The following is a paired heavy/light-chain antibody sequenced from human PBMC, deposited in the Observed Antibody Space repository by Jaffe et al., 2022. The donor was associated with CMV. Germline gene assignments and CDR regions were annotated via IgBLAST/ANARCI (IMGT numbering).Heavy chain of an antibody. Sequence: EVQLVESGGGLIQPGESLRLSCAASGFSVGTKYMIWVRQAPGKGLEWVSILYAGGTTDYADSVKGRFTISRDNSKNTLYLQMNRLAVEDTAVYYCARGGDVHNFDCWGPGTLVTVSS. CDR1: GFSVGTKY. V-gene: IGHV3-53*01. CDR2: LYAGGTT. CDR3: ARGGDVHNFDC. J-gene: IGHJ5*01.
Light chain of an antibody. CDR3: CSYAGGYTYV. Sequence: QSALTQPRSVSGSPGQSVTISCTGTSSDVGGWNYVSWYQQHPGKAPKLMIYAVNKRSSGVPDGFSGSKSGNTASLTISGLQAEHEADYYCCSYAGGYTYVFGTGTRVTVL. J-gene: IGLJ1*01. CDR1: SSDVGGWNY. V-gene: IGLV2-11*01. CDR2: AVN.